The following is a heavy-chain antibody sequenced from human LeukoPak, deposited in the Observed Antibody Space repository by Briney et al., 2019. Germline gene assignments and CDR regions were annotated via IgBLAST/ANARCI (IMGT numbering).Heavy chain of an antibody. Sequence: GGSLRLSCAASGFTFSTYTINWVRQAPGKGLEWVSSISGSSSYIYYADSVKGRFTISRDNAKNSLFLQMNSLRAEDTAVYYCARVMAGATGFDYWGQGTLVTVSS. CDR3: ARVMAGATGFDY. J-gene: IGHJ4*02. D-gene: IGHD1-26*01. CDR2: ISGSSSYI. CDR1: GFTFSTYT. V-gene: IGHV3-21*01.